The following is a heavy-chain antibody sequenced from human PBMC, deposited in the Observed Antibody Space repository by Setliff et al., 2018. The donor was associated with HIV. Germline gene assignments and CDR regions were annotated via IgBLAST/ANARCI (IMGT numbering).Heavy chain of an antibody. D-gene: IGHD3-16*01. CDR1: KFSVSDSY. J-gene: IGHJ4*02. CDR3: VRGETYAHWPKGDY. V-gene: IGHV3-53*01. CDR2: VHNTDT. Sequence: GGSLRLSCVASKFSVSDSYMGWVRQAPGKGLEWVSFVHNTDTYYANSVKGRFTIARDNSKTMVFLRMNSLRPEDSAMYYCVRGETYAHWPKGDYWGQGTLVTVSS.